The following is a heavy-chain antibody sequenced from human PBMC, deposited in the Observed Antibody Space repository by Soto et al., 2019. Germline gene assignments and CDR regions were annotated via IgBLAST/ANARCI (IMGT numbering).Heavy chain of an antibody. CDR3: ARGAAAGVDYGMDV. D-gene: IGHD6-13*01. J-gene: IGHJ6*02. V-gene: IGHV4-4*07. CDR1: RGSISTYY. CDR2: IYASGGT. Sequence: SKTLSVTCTDSRGSISTYYWSWIRQPAGKGLEWIGRIYASGGTNYNPSLQSRVTMSVDTSKKQFSLKLSSVTAADTAVYYCARGAAAGVDYGMDVWGQGTTVTVSS.